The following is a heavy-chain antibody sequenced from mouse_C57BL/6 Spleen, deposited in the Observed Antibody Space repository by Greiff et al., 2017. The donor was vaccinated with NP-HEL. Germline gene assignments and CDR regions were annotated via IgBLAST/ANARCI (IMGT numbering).Heavy chain of an antibody. J-gene: IGHJ4*01. D-gene: IGHD1-1*01. CDR3: ATYGSSYGYAMDD. CDR1: GYTFTSYW. V-gene: IGHV1-72*01. Sequence: VQLQQPGAELVKPGASVKLSCKASGYTFTSYWMHWVKQRPGRGLERIGRIDPNSGGTKYNEKFKSKATLTVDKPSSTAYMQLSSLTSEDSAVYYCATYGSSYGYAMDDWGQGTSVTVSS. CDR2: IDPNSGGT.